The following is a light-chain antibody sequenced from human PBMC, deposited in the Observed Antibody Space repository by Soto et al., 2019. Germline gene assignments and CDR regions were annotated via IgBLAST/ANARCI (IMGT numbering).Light chain of an antibody. Sequence: QSLLTQSPSASASLGASVKLTCTLSSGHSSYAIAWHQQQPEKGPRYLMKLNSDGSHSKGDGIPDRFSGSSSGAERYLTISSRQSEDEAEYYCQTWGTGIPGVFGGGTKLTVL. J-gene: IGLJ3*02. V-gene: IGLV4-69*01. CDR2: LNSDGSH. CDR1: SGHSSYA. CDR3: QTWGTGIPGV.